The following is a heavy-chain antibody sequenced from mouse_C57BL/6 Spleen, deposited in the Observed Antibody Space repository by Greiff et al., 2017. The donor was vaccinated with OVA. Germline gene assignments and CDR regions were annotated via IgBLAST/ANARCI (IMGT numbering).Heavy chain of an antibody. D-gene: IGHD4-1*01. V-gene: IGHV1-82*01. J-gene: IGHJ2*01. CDR1: GYAFSSSW. CDR2: IYPGDGDT. CDR3: ARVLLTGVFDY. Sequence: QVQLKQSGPELVKPGASVKISCKASGYAFSSSWMNWVKQRPGKGLEWIGRIYPGDGDTNYNGKFKGKATLTADKSSSTAYMQLSSLTSEDSAVYFCARVLLTGVFDYWGQGTTLTVSS.